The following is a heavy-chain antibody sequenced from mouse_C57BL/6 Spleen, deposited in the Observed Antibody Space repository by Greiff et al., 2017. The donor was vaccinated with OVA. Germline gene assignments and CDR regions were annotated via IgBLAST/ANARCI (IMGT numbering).Heavy chain of an antibody. CDR2: IDPSDSYT. CDR3: AVDYGYDGY. CDR1: GYTFTSYW. D-gene: IGHD2-2*01. V-gene: IGHV1-50*01. J-gene: IGHJ3*01. Sequence: QVQLKQPGAELVKPGASVKLSCKASGYTFTSYWMQWVKQRPGQGLEWIGEIDPSDSYTNYNQKFKGKATLTVDTSSSTADMQLSSLTSEDSAVYYCAVDYGYDGYWGQGTLVTVSA.